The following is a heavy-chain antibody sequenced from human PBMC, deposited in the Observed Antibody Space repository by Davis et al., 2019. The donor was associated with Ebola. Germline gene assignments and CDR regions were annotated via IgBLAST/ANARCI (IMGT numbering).Heavy chain of an antibody. CDR1: GFTFSSYG. Sequence: GESLKISCAASGFTFSSYGMHWVRQAPGKGLEWVANIKQDGSNKYYADSVKGRFTISRDNSKNTLYLQMNSLRAEDTAVYYCAKDTQYYYGSGIHNWFDPWGQGTLVTVSS. J-gene: IGHJ5*02. CDR3: AKDTQYYYGSGIHNWFDP. V-gene: IGHV3-30*02. D-gene: IGHD3-10*01. CDR2: IKQDGSNK.